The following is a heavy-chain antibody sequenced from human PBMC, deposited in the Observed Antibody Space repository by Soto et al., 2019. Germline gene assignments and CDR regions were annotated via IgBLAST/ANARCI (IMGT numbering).Heavy chain of an antibody. V-gene: IGHV3-21*03. CDR1: GFSFTSYT. CDR2: ISAGGRSI. CDR3: PRSTPGNPFDI. D-gene: IGHD3-10*01. J-gene: IGHJ3*02. Sequence: GGSLRLSCAASGFSFTSYTMNWVRQAPGKGLEWVASISAGGRSIYYADSLKGRSTVSRDNAKSSLYLQMNSLRAEDSVVQYSPRSTPGNPFDIWGQGTMVTVSS.